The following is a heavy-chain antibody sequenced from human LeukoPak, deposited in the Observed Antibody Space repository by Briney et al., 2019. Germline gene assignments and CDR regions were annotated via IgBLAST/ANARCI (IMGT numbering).Heavy chain of an antibody. CDR2: IHYTGNP. D-gene: IGHD6-19*01. CDR3: ARGGWSLDR. Sequence: PSETLSLTCSVSGGSISGFYWSWFRQPPGKRLEWIGYIHYTGNPDYNPSLNSRVTISVDTPKNQFSLRVTSLTASDTAVYDCARGGWSLDRWGRGTLVTVSS. CDR1: GGSISGFY. V-gene: IGHV4-59*08. J-gene: IGHJ5*02.